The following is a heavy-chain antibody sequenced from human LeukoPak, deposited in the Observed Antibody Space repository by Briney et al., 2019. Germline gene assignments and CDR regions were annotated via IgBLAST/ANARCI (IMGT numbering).Heavy chain of an antibody. V-gene: IGHV3-73*01. CDR1: GFTFSGSA. J-gene: IGHJ4*02. Sequence: GGSLRLSCAASGFTFSGSAMHWVRQASGKGLEWVGRIRSKANSYATAYAASVKGRFTISRDDSENTVYLQMNSLKTEDTAVYYCTRSEGKGFDYWGQGALVTVSS. D-gene: IGHD3-3*01. CDR2: IRSKANSYAT. CDR3: TRSEGKGFDY.